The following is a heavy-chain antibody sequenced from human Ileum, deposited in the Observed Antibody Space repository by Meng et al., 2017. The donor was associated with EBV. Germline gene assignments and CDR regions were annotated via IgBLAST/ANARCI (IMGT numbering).Heavy chain of an antibody. CDR1: GDSISSDIW. CDR3: GRDQGRELINH. Sequence: VQQQSARPGLGTPTGTLPLPFSGSGDSISSDIWWSWVRQPPGQGLEWIGEVYHREDTNYNPSLKSRVDISVDKSKNQFYLSLFSVTAADTAVYYCGRDQGRELINHWGQGTLVTVSS. J-gene: IGHJ4*02. D-gene: IGHD1-7*01. CDR2: VYHREDT. V-gene: IGHV4-4*02.